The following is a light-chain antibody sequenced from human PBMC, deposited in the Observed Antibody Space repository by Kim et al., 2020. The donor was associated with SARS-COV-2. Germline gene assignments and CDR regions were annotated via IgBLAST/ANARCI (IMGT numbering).Light chain of an antibody. V-gene: IGLV2-8*01. Sequence: GQSVTISCTGSSRDIGRYNYLSWYQNLPGRAPKLIIYDVSRRPSGVPERFSGSKSANTASLTVSGLQAEDEADYYCSSYTDSDTLIFGGGTQLTVL. CDR1: SRDIGRYNY. J-gene: IGLJ2*01. CDR3: SSYTDSDTLI. CDR2: DVS.